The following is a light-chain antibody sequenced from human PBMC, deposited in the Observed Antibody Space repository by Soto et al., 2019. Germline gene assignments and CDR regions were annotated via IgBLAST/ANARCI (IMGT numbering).Light chain of an antibody. Sequence: EIGMTQSPGTLSVSPGERATLSCRASQSVSSNLAWYQQEPGQAPRLLISDASTRATGIPARFSGSGSGTEFTLTVSSLQSEDFAVYYCQQYIKWPITFGQGTRLE. J-gene: IGKJ5*01. CDR3: QQYIKWPIT. V-gene: IGKV3-15*01. CDR1: QSVSSN. CDR2: DAS.